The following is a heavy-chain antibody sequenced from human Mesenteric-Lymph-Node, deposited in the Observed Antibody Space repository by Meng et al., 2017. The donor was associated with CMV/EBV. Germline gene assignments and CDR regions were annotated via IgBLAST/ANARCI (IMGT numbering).Heavy chain of an antibody. CDR2: IRYDGSSQ. CDR1: GFSFSYYG. Sequence: GESLKISCSASGFSFSYYGMHWVRQAPGKGLEWVAFIRYDGSSQYYADSVKGRFTVSRDNSKNTLYLQMDSLRAEDTAVYYCARDLSSSLVYYGMDVWGQGTTVTVSS. J-gene: IGHJ6*02. D-gene: IGHD6-6*01. V-gene: IGHV3-30*02. CDR3: ARDLSSSLVYYGMDV.